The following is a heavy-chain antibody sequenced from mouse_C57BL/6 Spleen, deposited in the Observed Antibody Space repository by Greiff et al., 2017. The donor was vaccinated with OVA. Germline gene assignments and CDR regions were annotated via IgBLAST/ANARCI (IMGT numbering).Heavy chain of an antibody. CDR1: GFTFSDYY. D-gene: IGHD3-3*01. V-gene: IGHV5-12*01. Sequence: EVMLVESGGGLVQPGGSLKLSCAASGFTFSDYYMYWVRQTPEKRLEWVAYISTGGGSTYYPDTVKGRFTIARDNAKNTLYLQMSRLKSEDTAMYYCARHEGTGYFDYWGQGTTLTVSS. J-gene: IGHJ2*01. CDR2: ISTGGGST. CDR3: ARHEGTGYFDY.